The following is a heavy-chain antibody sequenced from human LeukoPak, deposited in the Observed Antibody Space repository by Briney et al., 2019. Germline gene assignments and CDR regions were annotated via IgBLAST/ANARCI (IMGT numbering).Heavy chain of an antibody. V-gene: IGHV4-39*07. D-gene: IGHD2-15*01. J-gene: IGHJ5*02. Sequence: PSETLSLTCTVSGGSISGYYWSWIRQPPGKGLEWIGSIYYSGSTYYNPSLKSRVTISVDTSKNQFSLKLSSVTAADTAVYYCAREDIVVVVAANWFDPWGQGTLVTVSS. CDR1: GGSISGYY. CDR2: IYYSGST. CDR3: AREDIVVVVAANWFDP.